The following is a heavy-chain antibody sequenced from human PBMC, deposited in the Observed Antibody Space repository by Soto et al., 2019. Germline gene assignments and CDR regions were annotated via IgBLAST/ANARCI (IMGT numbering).Heavy chain of an antibody. CDR1: GYTFTSYF. CDR3: ARDAAVGLLAY. D-gene: IGHD1-26*01. J-gene: IGHJ4*02. V-gene: IGHV1-18*01. Sequence: QVQLVQSGAEVKKPGASVKVSCKASGYTFTSYFISWVRQAPGQGLEWVGWISANNGNTKYTQKLQGRVTMTTDTSTSTAYMELRSLRSDDTAVYSCARDAAVGLLAYWGQGTLVTVSS. CDR2: ISANNGNT.